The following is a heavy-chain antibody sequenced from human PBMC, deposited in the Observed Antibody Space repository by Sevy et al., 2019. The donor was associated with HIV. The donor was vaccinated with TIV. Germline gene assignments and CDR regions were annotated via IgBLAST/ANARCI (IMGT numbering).Heavy chain of an antibody. V-gene: IGHV3-30*03. D-gene: IGHD4-17*01. CDR1: GFTFSSFG. J-gene: IGHJ4*02. CDR2: ISYDGSNK. Sequence: RGSLRLSCAASGFTFSSFGMHWVRQAPGKGLEWVSFISYDGSNKKYADSVKGRLTVSRDKSKNTLYLQMNSLRAEDTAVYYCARDLEFYDSGDYGPAFMPDYWGQGTLVTVSS. CDR3: ARDLEFYDSGDYGPAFMPDY.